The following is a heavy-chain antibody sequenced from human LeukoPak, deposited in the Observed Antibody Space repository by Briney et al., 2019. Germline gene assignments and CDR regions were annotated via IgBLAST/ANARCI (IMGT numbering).Heavy chain of an antibody. CDR3: AKDGLQFSEWLPPLGY. CDR1: GFTFSSYA. J-gene: IGHJ4*02. CDR2: ISGNAGST. D-gene: IGHD3-3*01. Sequence: GGSLRLSCAASGFTFSSYAMSGVRQAPGKGLEWVSLISGNAGSTYYADSVKGRFTISRDITKNTLYLQMNSLRAEDTAVYYCAKDGLQFSEWLPPLGYWGQGTLVTVSS. V-gene: IGHV3-23*01.